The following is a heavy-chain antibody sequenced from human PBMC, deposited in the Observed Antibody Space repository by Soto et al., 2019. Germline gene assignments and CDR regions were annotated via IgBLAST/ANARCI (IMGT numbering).Heavy chain of an antibody. CDR2: IYHSGST. D-gene: IGHD6-19*01. V-gene: IGHV4-30-2*01. J-gene: IGHJ4*02. CDR1: GGSISSGGYS. CDR3: ARRYSSGFDL. Sequence: SEARSLSCAVSGGSISSGGYSGSWIRQAPGKGLEWIGYIYHSGSTYYNPSLKSRVTISVDTSKNQFSLKLSSVTAADTAVYYCARRYSSGFDLWGKGTLVTVS.